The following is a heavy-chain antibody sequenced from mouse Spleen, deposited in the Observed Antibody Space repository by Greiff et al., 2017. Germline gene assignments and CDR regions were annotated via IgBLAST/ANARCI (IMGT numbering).Heavy chain of an antibody. J-gene: IGHJ2*01. CDR1: GYTFTDYE. CDR3: ARSSNYAFDY. CDR2: IDPETGGT. D-gene: IGHD2-5*01. V-gene: IGHV1-15*01. Sequence: VQLKESGAELVRPGASVTLSCKASGYTFTDYEMHWVKQTPVHGLEWIGAIDPETGGTAYNQKFKGKAILTVDKSSSTAYMELARLTSEDSAIYYCARSSNYAFDYWGQGTTLTVSS.